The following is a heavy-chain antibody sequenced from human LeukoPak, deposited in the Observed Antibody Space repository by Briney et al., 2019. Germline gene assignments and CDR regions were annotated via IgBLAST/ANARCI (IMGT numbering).Heavy chain of an antibody. D-gene: IGHD3-10*01. CDR3: ARSTWGSGRCRFDP. Sequence: SETLSLTCAVYGGSFSGYYWSWIRQPPGKGLEWIGEINHSGSTNYNPSLKSRVTISMDMSKNQFSLKLTSVTAADTAVYYCARSTWGSGRCRFDPWGQGTLVTVSS. CDR2: INHSGST. CDR1: GGSFSGYY. J-gene: IGHJ5*02. V-gene: IGHV4-34*01.